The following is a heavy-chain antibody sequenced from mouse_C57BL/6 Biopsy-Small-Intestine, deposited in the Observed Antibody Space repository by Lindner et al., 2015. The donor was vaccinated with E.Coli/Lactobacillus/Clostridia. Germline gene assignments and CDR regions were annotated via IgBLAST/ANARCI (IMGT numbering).Heavy chain of an antibody. CDR2: IIPIFGTT. CDR1: GGTFNNHA. CDR3: TRGLGIGGYFDP. Sequence: SVKVSCKASGGTFNNHAITWVRQAPGQGLEWMGGIIPIFGTTNYAQNLQDRLTITADASTNTAYMELASLTSDDTAVYYCTRGLGIGGYFDPWGQGSRVTVSS. V-gene: IGHV1-55*01. J-gene: IGHJ2*03. D-gene: IGHD4-1*01.